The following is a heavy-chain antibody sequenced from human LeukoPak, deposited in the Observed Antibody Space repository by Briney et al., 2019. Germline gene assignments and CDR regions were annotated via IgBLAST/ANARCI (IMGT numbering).Heavy chain of an antibody. CDR2: INSSGRTI. CDR1: GFGFGYYD. J-gene: IGHJ3*01. V-gene: IGHV3-64*02. CDR3: ARFVSSGPL. D-gene: IGHD3-22*01. Sequence: PGGSLRLACAASGFGFGYYDMHWVRQAPGKGLECVSAINSSGRTIHYADSVKGRFTVSRDNSNNTLYLQMGGLKPEDMAVYYCARFVSSGPLWGQGTMVTVSS.